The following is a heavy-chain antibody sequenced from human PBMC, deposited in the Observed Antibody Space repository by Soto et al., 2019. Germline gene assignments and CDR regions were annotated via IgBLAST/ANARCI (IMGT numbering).Heavy chain of an antibody. J-gene: IGHJ4*02. CDR1: GFSLSTSGVG. V-gene: IGHV2-5*02. CDR3: AHRLAATGLFDY. D-gene: IGHD6-13*01. Sequence: QITLKESGPTLVKPTQTLTLTCTFSGFSLSTSGVGVGWIRQPPGKALEWLALIYWDDDKRYSPSLKSRLTITQDTAKNQVVLTMTNMDPVDTATYYCAHRLAATGLFDYWGQGTLVTVSS. CDR2: IYWDDDK.